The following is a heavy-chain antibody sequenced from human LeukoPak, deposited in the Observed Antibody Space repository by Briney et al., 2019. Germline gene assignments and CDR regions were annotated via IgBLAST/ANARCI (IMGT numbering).Heavy chain of an antibody. Sequence: GGSLRLSSAASGFTFSSYSMNWVRQAPGKGLEWVSSISSSSSYIYYADSVKGRFTISRDNAKNSLYLQMNSLRAEDTAVYYCARALVRGVISEYWGQGTLVTVSS. CDR3: ARALVRGVISEY. CDR1: GFTFSSYS. J-gene: IGHJ4*02. V-gene: IGHV3-21*01. D-gene: IGHD3-10*01. CDR2: ISSSSSYI.